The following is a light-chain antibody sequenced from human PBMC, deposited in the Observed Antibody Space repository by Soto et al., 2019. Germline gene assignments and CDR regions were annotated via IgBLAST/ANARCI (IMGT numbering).Light chain of an antibody. Sequence: DIQTTQSPSSLSASVGDRVTITCRASQIINTWLAWYQQKPGKAPKLLIYRASNLVNGVPSRFSGGGSGTEFTLTISSLQPDDFSIYYCQQYETYSGTFGPGTKVDL. CDR2: RAS. CDR1: QIINTW. V-gene: IGKV1-5*03. CDR3: QQYETYSGT. J-gene: IGKJ3*01.